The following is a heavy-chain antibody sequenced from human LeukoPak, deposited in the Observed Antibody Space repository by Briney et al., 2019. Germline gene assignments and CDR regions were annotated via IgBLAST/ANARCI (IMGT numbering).Heavy chain of an antibody. V-gene: IGHV3-7*01. J-gene: IGHJ4*02. D-gene: IGHD5-18*01. Sequence: GGSLRLSCAASGFTFSSYAMSWVRQAPGKGLEWVANIKQDGSEKYYVDSVKGRFAISRDNAKNSLYLQMNSLRAEDTAVYYCARDISRYSYGYGFDYWGQGTLVTVSS. CDR1: GFTFSSYA. CDR2: IKQDGSEK. CDR3: ARDISRYSYGYGFDY.